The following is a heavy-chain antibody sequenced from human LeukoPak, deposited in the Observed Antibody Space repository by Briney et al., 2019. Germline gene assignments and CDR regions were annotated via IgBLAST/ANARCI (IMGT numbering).Heavy chain of an antibody. CDR2: INGDGSST. D-gene: IGHD6-13*01. V-gene: IGHV3-74*01. CDR3: ARVNRASIWYIDY. Sequence: GRSLRLSCAASGFTFSSHWMHWVRQAPGKGLVWVSRINGDGSSTTYADSVKGRFTISRDNAKNTLYLQMNSLIAEDTAVYYCARVNRASIWYIDYWGQGTLVPVSS. J-gene: IGHJ4*02. CDR1: GFTFSSHW.